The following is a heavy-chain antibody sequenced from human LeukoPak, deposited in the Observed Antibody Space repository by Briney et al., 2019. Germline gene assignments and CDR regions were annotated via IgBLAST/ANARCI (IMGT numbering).Heavy chain of an antibody. J-gene: IGHJ4*02. D-gene: IGHD3-22*01. CDR1: GFTFSSYS. Sequence: PGGSLRLSCAASGFTFSSYSMNWVRQAPGKGLEWVSYISSSGTYTRHADSVKCRFTISRDNSKNTLYLQMNSLRAEDTAVYYCARAQTYYYDSSGLYYFDYWGQGTLVTVSS. CDR3: ARAQTYYYDSSGLYYFDY. CDR2: ISSSGTYT. V-gene: IGHV3-21*05.